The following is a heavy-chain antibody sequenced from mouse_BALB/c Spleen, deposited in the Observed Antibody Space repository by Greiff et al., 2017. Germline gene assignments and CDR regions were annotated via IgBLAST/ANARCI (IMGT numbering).Heavy chain of an antibody. J-gene: IGHJ1*01. CDR3: ARRWDYGSSYWYFDV. CDR2: IDPENGNT. V-gene: IGHV14-1*02. CDR1: GFNIKDYY. Sequence: VQLKESGAELVRPGALVKLSCKASGFNIKDYYMHWVKQRPEQGLEWIGWIDPENGNTIYDPKFQGKASITADTSSNTAYLQLSSLTSEDTAVYYCARRWDYGSSYWYFDVWGAGTTVTVSS. D-gene: IGHD1-1*01.